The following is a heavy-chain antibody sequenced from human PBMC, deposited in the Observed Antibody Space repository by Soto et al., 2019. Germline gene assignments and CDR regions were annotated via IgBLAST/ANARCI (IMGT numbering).Heavy chain of an antibody. V-gene: IGHV4-59*01. J-gene: IGHJ4*02. Sequence: SETLSLTCTVSGGSISSYYWSWIRQPPGKGLEWIGYIYYSGSTNYNPSLKSRVTISVDTSKNQFSLKLSSVTAADMAVYYCARGSNGYHFDYWGQGTLVTVSS. CDR1: GGSISSYY. CDR3: ARGSNGYHFDY. D-gene: IGHD5-12*01. CDR2: IYYSGST.